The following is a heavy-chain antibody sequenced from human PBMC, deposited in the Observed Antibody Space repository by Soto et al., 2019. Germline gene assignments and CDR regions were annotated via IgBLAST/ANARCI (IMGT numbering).Heavy chain of an antibody. D-gene: IGHD5-12*01. Sequence: QVQLVQSGTEVKKPGASVKVSCKASGYTFTSYGIRWVRQAPGQGLEWMGWISAYSGNTNYAQRLQGRVTMTTDTSATTAYMELRSLRSDDTAVYYCARDRGGYDGFDYWGQGTLVTVSS. V-gene: IGHV1-18*01. CDR3: ARDRGGYDGFDY. CDR2: ISAYSGNT. CDR1: GYTFTSYG. J-gene: IGHJ4*02.